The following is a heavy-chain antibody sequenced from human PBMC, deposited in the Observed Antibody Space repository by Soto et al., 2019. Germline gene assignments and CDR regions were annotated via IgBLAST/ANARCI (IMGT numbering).Heavy chain of an antibody. Sequence: GGSLRLSCAASGFTFSTFAMNWVRQAPGKGLEWVSGITGGSGLTFYADSVKGRFTISRDDSENTLFLQMSSLRAEDTAKYYCAKSGPTNYFDFWGQGTLVTVSS. V-gene: IGHV3-23*01. D-gene: IGHD1-26*01. J-gene: IGHJ4*02. CDR3: AKSGPTNYFDF. CDR2: ITGGSGLT. CDR1: GFTFSTFA.